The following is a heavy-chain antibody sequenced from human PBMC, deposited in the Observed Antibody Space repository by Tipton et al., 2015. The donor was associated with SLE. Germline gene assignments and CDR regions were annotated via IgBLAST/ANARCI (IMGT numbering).Heavy chain of an antibody. V-gene: IGHV1-18*01. CDR3: ARDAELAYYFDY. Sequence: QSGPEVKKPGASVRVSCKASGYAFTNYGITWVRQAPGQGLEWMGWISAYNGNTKYAQKFQGRVTMTTDTSTTTAYIELRSLISDGTAIYFCARDAELAYYFDYWGQGTLVTVSS. D-gene: IGHD1-1*01. CDR1: GYAFTNYG. J-gene: IGHJ4*02. CDR2: ISAYNGNT.